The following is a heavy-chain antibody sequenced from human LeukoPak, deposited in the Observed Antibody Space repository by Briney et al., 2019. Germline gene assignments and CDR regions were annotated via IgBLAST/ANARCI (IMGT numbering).Heavy chain of an antibody. CDR2: ISAYNGNT. V-gene: IGHV1-18*04. CDR1: GYTFTSYG. D-gene: IGHD3-10*01. Sequence: ASVKVSCKASGYTFTSYGISWVRQAPGQGLEWMGWISAYNGNTNYAQKLQGRVTMTTDTSTSTACMELRSLRSDDTDVYYCARDGMVRGVINRKGPRPSWFDPWGQGTLVTVSS. J-gene: IGHJ5*02. CDR3: ARDGMVRGVINRKGPRPSWFDP.